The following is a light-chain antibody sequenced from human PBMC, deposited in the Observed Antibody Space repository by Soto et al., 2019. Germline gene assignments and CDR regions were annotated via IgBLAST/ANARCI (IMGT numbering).Light chain of an antibody. J-gene: IGKJ1*01. CDR2: GAS. Sequence: EIVLTQSPGTLSLSPGERATLSCRASQSVRSDYLAWYQQKPGQAPRLHIYGASTRATGIPDRFTGSGSGTDFTLTISRLEPEDSAVYYCQQYGSSPTWTFGQGTKVDIK. CDR3: QQYGSSPTWT. V-gene: IGKV3-20*01. CDR1: QSVRSDY.